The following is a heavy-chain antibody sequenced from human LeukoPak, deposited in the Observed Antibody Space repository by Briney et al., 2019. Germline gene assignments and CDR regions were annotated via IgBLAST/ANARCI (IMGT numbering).Heavy chain of an antibody. Sequence: GGSLRLSCAGSGFTLSSYWIHWVRQAPGKGLVWVSRMNTDVSSTRYADFVKGRFTISRDNAKSTVYLQMNSLRADDTAVYYCARGTGNFYDSSGYYFLDSWGQGTLITVAS. J-gene: IGHJ5*01. CDR3: ARGTGNFYDSSGYYFLDS. CDR2: MNTDVSST. CDR1: GFTLSSYW. V-gene: IGHV3-74*01. D-gene: IGHD3-22*01.